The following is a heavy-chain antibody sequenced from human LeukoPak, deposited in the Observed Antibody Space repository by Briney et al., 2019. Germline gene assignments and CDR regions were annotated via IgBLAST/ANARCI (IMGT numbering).Heavy chain of an antibody. CDR1: GFTFSDYV. CDR3: AKDDRSHYAYFDI. V-gene: IGHV3-23*01. CDR2: ITASGDRT. Sequence: GGSLRLSCAASGFTFSDYVMIWVRQAPGKGLEWVSGITASGDRTFYGDSVRGRFTISRDNSKNTLYLQMNSLRAEDTAVYYCAKDDRSHYAYFDIWGHGTMVTVSS. J-gene: IGHJ3*02. D-gene: IGHD3-16*01.